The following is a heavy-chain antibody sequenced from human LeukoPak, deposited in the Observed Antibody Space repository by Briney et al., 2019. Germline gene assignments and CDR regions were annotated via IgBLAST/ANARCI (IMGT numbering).Heavy chain of an antibody. CDR3: ARGSREGFGHGLDY. CDR1: GGSISSSSYY. Sequence: PSETLSLTCTVSGGSISSSSYYWGWIRQPPGKGLEWIGSIYYSGSTYYNPPLKSRVTISVDTSKHPFSLKLSSVTAADTAVYYCARGSREGFGHGLDYWGQGTLVTVSS. D-gene: IGHD3-10*01. V-gene: IGHV4-39*01. CDR2: IYYSGST. J-gene: IGHJ4*02.